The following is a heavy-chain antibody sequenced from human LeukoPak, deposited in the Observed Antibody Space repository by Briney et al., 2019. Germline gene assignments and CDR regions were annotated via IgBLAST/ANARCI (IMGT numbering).Heavy chain of an antibody. D-gene: IGHD3-10*01. CDR1: GFTFSSYA. Sequence: GGSLRLSCAASGFTFSSYAMNWVRQAPGKGLEWVPVISGSGGTTFYADSVKGRFTISRDNSKNTLYLQMNSLRADDTAVYYCAKAGVTMIRGVPIDYWGQGTLVTVSS. CDR2: ISGSGGTT. CDR3: AKAGVTMIRGVPIDY. V-gene: IGHV3-23*01. J-gene: IGHJ4*02.